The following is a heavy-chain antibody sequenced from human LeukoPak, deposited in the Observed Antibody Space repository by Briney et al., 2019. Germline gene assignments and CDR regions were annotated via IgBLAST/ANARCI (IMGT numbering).Heavy chain of an antibody. Sequence: GGSLRLSCAAPGFTFSSYSMNWVRQAPGKGLEWVSSISSSSSYIYYADSVKGRFTTSRDNAKNSLYLQMNSLRAEDTAVYYCARERYSSSWSNDAFDIWGQGTMVTVSS. CDR2: ISSSSSYI. V-gene: IGHV3-21*01. CDR3: ARERYSSSWSNDAFDI. J-gene: IGHJ3*02. CDR1: GFTFSSYS. D-gene: IGHD6-13*01.